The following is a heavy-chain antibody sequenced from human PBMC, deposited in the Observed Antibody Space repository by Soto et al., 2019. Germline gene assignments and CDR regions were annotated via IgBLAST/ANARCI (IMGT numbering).Heavy chain of an antibody. V-gene: IGHV4-31*03. CDR2: IYYSGST. CDR3: ARGVYTNILTGYYRAQYNWFDP. CDR1: GGSISSGGYY. Sequence: QVQLQESGPGLVKPSQTLSLTCTVSGGSISSGGYYWSWIRQHPGKGLEWIGYIYYSGSTYYNPSIKSRVTISVDTSKNQFSLKLSSVTAADTAVYYCARGVYTNILTGYYRAQYNWFDPWGQGTLVTVSS. D-gene: IGHD3-9*01. J-gene: IGHJ5*02.